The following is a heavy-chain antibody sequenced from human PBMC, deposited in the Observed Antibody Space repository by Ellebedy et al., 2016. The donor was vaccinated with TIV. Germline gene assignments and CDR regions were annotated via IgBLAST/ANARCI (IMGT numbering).Heavy chain of an antibody. Sequence: GGSLRLXXAASGFTFSSYGMPWVRQAPGKGLEWVAVIWYDGSNKYYADSVKGRFTISRDNSKNTLYLQMNSLRAEDTAVYYCAKDLAVAGSGMDVWGQGTTVTVSS. CDR2: IWYDGSNK. D-gene: IGHD6-19*01. CDR1: GFTFSSYG. CDR3: AKDLAVAGSGMDV. J-gene: IGHJ6*02. V-gene: IGHV3-30*02.